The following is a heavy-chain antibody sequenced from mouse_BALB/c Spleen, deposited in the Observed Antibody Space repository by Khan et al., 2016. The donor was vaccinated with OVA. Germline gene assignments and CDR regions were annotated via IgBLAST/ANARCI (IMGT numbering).Heavy chain of an antibody. CDR2: IDPFNGGT. CDR3: ARHGSTAWFAY. Sequence: VQLQQSGPELMKPGASVKISCKASGYSFTSYYLHWVKQSHGRTLEWIGYIDPFNGGTTYNQKFKGKATLTVAKSSSPAYMHLSSLPSEDSAVYYCARHGSTAWFAYWGQGTLVTVSA. CDR1: GYSFTSYY. V-gene: IGHV1S135*01. J-gene: IGHJ3*01. D-gene: IGHD1-1*01.